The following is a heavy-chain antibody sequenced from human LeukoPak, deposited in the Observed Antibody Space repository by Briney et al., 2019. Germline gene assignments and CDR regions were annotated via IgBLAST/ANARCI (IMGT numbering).Heavy chain of an antibody. Sequence: GGSLRLSCVASGFRFSSYAMHWVRQAPGQGLQWVAFIKHDGSNTYHAESVKGRFTISRDNSRSTLYLQMNSLTIEDTAVYYCAKDSAYYDFWATQGYWGQGTLVTVSS. CDR3: AKDSAYYDFWATQGY. CDR2: IKHDGSNT. V-gene: IGHV3-30*02. CDR1: GFRFSSYA. D-gene: IGHD3-3*01. J-gene: IGHJ4*02.